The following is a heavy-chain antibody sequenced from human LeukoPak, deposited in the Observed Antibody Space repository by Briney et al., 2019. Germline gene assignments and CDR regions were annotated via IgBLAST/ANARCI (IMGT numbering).Heavy chain of an antibody. Sequence: PGGSLRLSCAAPGFTFSSYAMSWVRQAPGKGLEWVSAISGSGGSTYYADSVKGRFTISRDNSKNTLYLQMNSLRAEDTAVYYCAKDVDSSSWYGPFDPWGQGTLVTVSS. J-gene: IGHJ5*02. D-gene: IGHD6-13*01. CDR2: ISGSGGST. V-gene: IGHV3-23*01. CDR1: GFTFSSYA. CDR3: AKDVDSSSWYGPFDP.